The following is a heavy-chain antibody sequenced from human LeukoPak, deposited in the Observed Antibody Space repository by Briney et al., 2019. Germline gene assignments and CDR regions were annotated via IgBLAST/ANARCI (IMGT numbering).Heavy chain of an antibody. V-gene: IGHV4-39*02. CDR1: GGSISSSSYY. Sequence: SETLSLTCTVSGGSISSSSYYWGWIRQPPGKGLEWIGSIYYSGSTYYNPSLKSRVTISVDTSKNQFSLKLSSVTAADTAVYYCAKDLAYSNRVSFDPWGQGTLATVSS. J-gene: IGHJ5*02. D-gene: IGHD4-11*01. CDR3: AKDLAYSNRVSFDP. CDR2: IYYSGST.